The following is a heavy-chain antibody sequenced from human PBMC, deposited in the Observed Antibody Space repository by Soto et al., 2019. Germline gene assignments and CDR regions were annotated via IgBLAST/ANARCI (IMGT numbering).Heavy chain of an antibody. CDR2: ISSSGSII. J-gene: IGHJ4*02. D-gene: IGHD3-16*02. Sequence: GGSLRLSCAASGFTFSDYYMSWIRQAPGKGLEWVSYISSSGSIIYYADSVKGRFTISRDDAKNSLYLQMNSLKDEDTAVYYCARVGDYDYIWGSHRYHPGYWGQGTLVTVSS. V-gene: IGHV3-11*01. CDR1: GFTFSDYY. CDR3: ARVGDYDYIWGSHRYHPGY.